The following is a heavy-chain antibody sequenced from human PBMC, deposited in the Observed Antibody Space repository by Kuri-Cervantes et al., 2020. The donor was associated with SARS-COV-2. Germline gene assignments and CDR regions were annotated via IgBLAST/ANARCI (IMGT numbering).Heavy chain of an antibody. Sequence: GSLRLSCAVYGGSFSGYYWSWIRQPPGKGLEWIGEINHSGSTYYNPSLKSRVTISVDTSKNQFSLKLSSVTAADTAVYYCARHSSGWGGYYFDYWGQGTLVTVSS. J-gene: IGHJ4*02. CDR3: ARHSSGWGGYYFDY. CDR1: GGSFSGYY. CDR2: INHSGST. V-gene: IGHV4-34*01. D-gene: IGHD6-19*01.